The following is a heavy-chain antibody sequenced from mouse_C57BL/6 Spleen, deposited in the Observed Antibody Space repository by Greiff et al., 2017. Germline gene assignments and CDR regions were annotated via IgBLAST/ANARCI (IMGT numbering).Heavy chain of an antibody. CDR2: IDPANGST. Sequence: VQLKQSVAELVRPGASVKLSCTASGFNIKNTYMHWVKQRPEQGLEWIGRIDPANGSTKYDPKFMGKATITTDTSSNTAYLLLSSLTSEDTAIFYCACSTTVVGRYAMDCWGQGTSVTVAS. J-gene: IGHJ4*01. V-gene: IGHV14-3*01. D-gene: IGHD1-1*01. CDR1: GFNIKNTY. CDR3: ACSTTVVGRYAMDC.